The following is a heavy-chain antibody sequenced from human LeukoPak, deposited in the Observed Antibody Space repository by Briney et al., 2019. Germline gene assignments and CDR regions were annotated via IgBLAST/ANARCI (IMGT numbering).Heavy chain of an antibody. CDR2: IGGSNSYI. V-gene: IGHV3-21*01. J-gene: IGHJ5*02. CDR1: GFTFSTYS. D-gene: IGHD2-2*03. Sequence: GGSLRLSCAASGFTFSTYSMNWVRQPPGKGLEWVSSIGGSNSYIYYADSVKGRFTISRDNAKNSLYLQMNSLRAEDTAVYYCARDLDIVVVPASWFYPWGQGTLVTVSS. CDR3: ARDLDIVVVPASWFYP.